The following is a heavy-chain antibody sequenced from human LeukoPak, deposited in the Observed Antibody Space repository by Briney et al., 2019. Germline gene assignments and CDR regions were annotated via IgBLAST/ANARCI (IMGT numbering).Heavy chain of an antibody. CDR2: IYSGGST. CDR3: ARGPFSWNDDLNDAFDI. D-gene: IGHD1-1*01. Sequence: PGGFLRLSCAASGFTVSSNYMSWVRQAPGKGLEWVSVIYSGGSTYYADSVKGRFTISRDNSKNTLYLQMNSLRAEDTAVYYCARGPFSWNDDLNDAFDIWGQGTMVTVSS. V-gene: IGHV3-66*01. CDR1: GFTVSSNY. J-gene: IGHJ3*02.